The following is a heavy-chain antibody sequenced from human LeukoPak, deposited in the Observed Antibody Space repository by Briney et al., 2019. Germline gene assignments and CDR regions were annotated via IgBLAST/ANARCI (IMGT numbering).Heavy chain of an antibody. V-gene: IGHV3-23*01. Sequence: GGSLRLTCAASGFTVSSYGMSWVGQAPGKGGEWVSAISGSGGSTYYADSVKGRFTISRDKSKNTLYLQMNSLRAEDTAVYYCAKEEWGFGEFPLFMDVWGKGTTVTISS. D-gene: IGHD3-10*01. J-gene: IGHJ6*03. CDR2: ISGSGGST. CDR1: GFTVSSYG. CDR3: AKEEWGFGEFPLFMDV.